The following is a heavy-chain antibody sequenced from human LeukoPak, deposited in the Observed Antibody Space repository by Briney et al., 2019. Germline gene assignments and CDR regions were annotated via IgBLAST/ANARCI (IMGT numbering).Heavy chain of an antibody. CDR3: ARGYSCFDY. V-gene: IGHV3-48*03. CDR2: ISSSGSTI. CDR1: GFTFSSYE. D-gene: IGHD6-13*01. J-gene: IGHJ4*02. Sequence: GGSLRLSCAASGFTFSSYEMNWVRQAPGKGLEWVSYISSSGSTIYYADSVKGRFTISRDNAKNPLYLQMNSLRAEDTAVYYCARGYSCFDYWGQGTLVTVSS.